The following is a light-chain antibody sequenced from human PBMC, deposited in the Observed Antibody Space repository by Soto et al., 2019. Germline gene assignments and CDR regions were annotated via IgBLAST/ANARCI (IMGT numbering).Light chain of an antibody. J-gene: IGKJ5*01. CDR1: QSVXSSY. Sequence: DIVLTQSAGTLSLSPGERATLSCRASQSVXSSYSAWYQQKPGQAPRLLXSCASSRATGIPDRLSGSGSGTDFTLTISRLEPEYFALYYCQQYGSATITFGQGTRLEIK. CDR2: CAS. V-gene: IGKV3-20*01. CDR3: QQYGSATIT.